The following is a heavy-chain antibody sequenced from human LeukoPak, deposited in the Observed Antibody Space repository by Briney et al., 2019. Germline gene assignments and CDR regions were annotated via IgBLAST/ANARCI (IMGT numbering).Heavy chain of an antibody. Sequence: PSETLSLTCTVSGASVGSGDYFWGWIRQPPGKELEWIGNIHSSGRTSYNPSLGSRVTISVDTSKKQFSLKLGSVTAADTAVYYCASCFFWEYGSDSVGAFDIWGQGTLVTVSS. D-gene: IGHD4-23*01. J-gene: IGHJ3*02. CDR2: IHSSGRT. CDR3: ASCFFWEYGSDSVGAFDI. CDR1: GASVGSGDYF. V-gene: IGHV4-39*01.